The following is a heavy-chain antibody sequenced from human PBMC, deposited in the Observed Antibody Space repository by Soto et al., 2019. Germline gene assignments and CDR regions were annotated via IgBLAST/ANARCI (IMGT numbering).Heavy chain of an antibody. Sequence: EVQLLESGGGLVQPGGSLRLSCAASGFTFSSYAMSWVRQAPGKGLEWVSGISGSGGSTYYADSVKGRFTISRDNSKNTLYLQMNSLSAEDTAVYYCAKDLKQWLVPGFDYWGLGTLVTVSS. CDR1: GFTFSSYA. CDR3: AKDLKQWLVPGFDY. J-gene: IGHJ4*02. CDR2: ISGSGGST. D-gene: IGHD6-19*01. V-gene: IGHV3-23*01.